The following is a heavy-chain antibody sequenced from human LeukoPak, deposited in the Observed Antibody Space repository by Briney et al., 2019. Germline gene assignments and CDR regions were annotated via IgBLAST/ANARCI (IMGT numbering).Heavy chain of an antibody. Sequence: SETLSLTCTVSGGSISSYYWSWIRQPPGKGLEWIGYIYYSGSTNYNPSLKSRVTISVDTSKNQFSLKLSSVTAADTAVYYCARGSNQLGAFDIWGQGTMVTVSS. J-gene: IGHJ3*02. V-gene: IGHV4-59*01. CDR1: GGSISSYY. CDR3: ARGSNQLGAFDI. D-gene: IGHD3-16*01. CDR2: IYYSGST.